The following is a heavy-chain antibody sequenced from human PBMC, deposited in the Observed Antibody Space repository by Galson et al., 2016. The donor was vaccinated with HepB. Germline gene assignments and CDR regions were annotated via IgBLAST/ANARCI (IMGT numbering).Heavy chain of an antibody. CDR1: GDSVSNINVA. CDR3: ARGVAPWALGSLGFHMDV. CDR2: TYYRSKWYN. V-gene: IGHV6-1*01. J-gene: IGHJ6*02. D-gene: IGHD1-26*01. Sequence: AISGDSVSNINVAWNWIRRSPSRGLEWLGRTYYRSKWYNEYAVSVQSRITINPDTSKNQFSLQLHSVTLEDTAVYYCARGVAPWALGSLGFHMDVWGQGTTVTVSS.